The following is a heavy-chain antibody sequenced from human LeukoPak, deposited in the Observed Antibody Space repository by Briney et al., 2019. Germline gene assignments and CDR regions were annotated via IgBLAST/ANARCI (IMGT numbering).Heavy chain of an antibody. D-gene: IGHD3-22*01. Sequence: SETLSLTCSVSGASLTSYYWSWIRQPAGKGLEWIGRLYTSGSINYNPSLKSRVTMSADTSKNLFSLKLSSVTAADTAVYYCARDRYYYDSSGYYYGWFDPWGQGTLVTVSS. J-gene: IGHJ5*02. CDR1: GASLTSYY. V-gene: IGHV4-4*07. CDR2: LYTSGSI. CDR3: ARDRYYYDSSGYYYGWFDP.